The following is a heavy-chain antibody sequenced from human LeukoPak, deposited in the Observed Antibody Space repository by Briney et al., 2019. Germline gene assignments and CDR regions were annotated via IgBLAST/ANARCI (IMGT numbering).Heavy chain of an antibody. D-gene: IGHD4-11*01. J-gene: IGHJ6*03. Sequence: PSETLSLTCSVSGHSISSGYHWGWIRQPPGKGLEWIGTMYHRGSTYYNPSLKSRVTMSGDTSKNHFSLKLSSVIAADAAVYYCARHRGDNSNPRYYFYYMDVWGKGTTVTVSS. CDR2: MYHRGST. CDR1: GHSISSGYH. CDR3: ARHRGDNSNPRYYFYYMDV. V-gene: IGHV4-38-2*01.